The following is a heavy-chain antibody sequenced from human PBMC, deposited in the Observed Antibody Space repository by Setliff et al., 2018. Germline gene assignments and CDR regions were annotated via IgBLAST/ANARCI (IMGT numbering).Heavy chain of an antibody. D-gene: IGHD3-16*01. J-gene: IGHJ4*02. CDR2: VNSDGSST. CDR3: ARTTGYRLEGDFDY. Sequence: GGSLRLSCGASGFTFSSYSMNWVRQAPGKGLVWVSRVNSDGSSTIYADSVKGRFTVSRDNAKNSLYLQMTSLRAEDTAIYYCARTTGYRLEGDFDYWGQGTLVTVSS. CDR1: GFTFSSYS. V-gene: IGHV3-74*01.